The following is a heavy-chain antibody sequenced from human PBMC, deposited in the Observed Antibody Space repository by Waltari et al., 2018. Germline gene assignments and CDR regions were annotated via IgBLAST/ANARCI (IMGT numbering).Heavy chain of an antibody. V-gene: IGHV1-69*14. Sequence: QVQLVQSGAEVKKPGSSVKVSCKASGGTFSSYAISWVRQAPGQGLEWMGGIIPIFGTANYAQKVQGRVTITADKSTSTAYMELSSLRSEDTAVYYCARDQSGVVIIPVWFDPWGQGTLVTVSS. D-gene: IGHD3-3*01. J-gene: IGHJ5*02. CDR1: GGTFSSYA. CDR3: ARDQSGVVIIPVWFDP. CDR2: IIPIFGTA.